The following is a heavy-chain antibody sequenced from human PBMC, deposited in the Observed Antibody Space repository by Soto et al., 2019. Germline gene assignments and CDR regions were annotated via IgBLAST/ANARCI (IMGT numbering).Heavy chain of an antibody. CDR3: AHKGSGLYPLDY. V-gene: IGHV2-5*08. Sequence: TLSLTCTVSGDSISAYSWSWVRQPPGKGLEWVAVIYWDDYKHFSPSLESRLTITKDTSKNLVVLTMTDMDPVDTATYYCAHKGSGLYPLDYWGQGTLVTVSS. CDR1: GDSISAYSWS. J-gene: IGHJ4*02. CDR2: IYWDDYK. D-gene: IGHD3-10*01.